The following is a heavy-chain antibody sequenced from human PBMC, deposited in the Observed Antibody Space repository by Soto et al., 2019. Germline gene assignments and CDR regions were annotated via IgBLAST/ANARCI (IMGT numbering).Heavy chain of an antibody. Sequence: PGGSLRLSCAASGFTFSSYSMNWVRQAPGTGLEWVSSISSSSSYIYYADSVKGRFTISRDNAKNSLYLQMNSLRAEDTAVYYCARVSPAYSYGHGDYYYGMDVWGQGTTVTVSS. CDR1: GFTFSSYS. J-gene: IGHJ6*02. CDR3: ARVSPAYSYGHGDYYYGMDV. D-gene: IGHD5-18*01. V-gene: IGHV3-21*01. CDR2: ISSSSSYI.